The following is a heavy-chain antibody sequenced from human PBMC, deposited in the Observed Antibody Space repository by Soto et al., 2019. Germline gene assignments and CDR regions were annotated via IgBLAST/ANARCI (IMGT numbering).Heavy chain of an antibody. CDR1: GGSISSYY. V-gene: IGHV4-59*01. J-gene: IGHJ3*02. Sequence: SETLSLTCTVSGGSISSYYWSWIRQPPGKGLEWIGYFYYSGSTNYNPSLKSRVTISVDTSKNQFSLKLSSVTAADTAVYYCAKGRDRTGKGVFDIWGQGTMVPVSS. CDR3: AKGRDRTGKGVFDI. CDR2: FYYSGST.